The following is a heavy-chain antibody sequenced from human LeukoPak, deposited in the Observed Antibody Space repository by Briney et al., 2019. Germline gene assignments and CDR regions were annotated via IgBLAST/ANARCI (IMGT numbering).Heavy chain of an antibody. CDR1: GFTFSSYA. V-gene: IGHV3-30-3*01. CDR2: ISYDRSNK. J-gene: IGHJ4*02. D-gene: IGHD4-11*01. CDR3: ARDDYTNYVVDY. Sequence: GGSLRLSCAASGFTFSSYAMHWVRQAPGKGLEWVAVISYDRSNKYYADSVKGRFTISRDNSKNTLYLQMNSLRAEDTAVYFCARDDYTNYVVDYWGQGTPVTVSS.